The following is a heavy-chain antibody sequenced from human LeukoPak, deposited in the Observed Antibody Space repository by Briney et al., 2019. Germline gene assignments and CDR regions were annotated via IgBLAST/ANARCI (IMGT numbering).Heavy chain of an antibody. Sequence: GGSLRLPCAASGFTFSSYAMSWVRQAPGKGLEWVSAISGSGGSTYYADSVKGRFTISRDNSKNTLYLQMNSLRAEDTAVYYCARAMVRGVIYLVYWGQGTLVTVSS. CDR1: GFTFSSYA. CDR3: ARAMVRGVIYLVY. J-gene: IGHJ4*02. D-gene: IGHD3-10*01. V-gene: IGHV3-23*01. CDR2: ISGSGGST.